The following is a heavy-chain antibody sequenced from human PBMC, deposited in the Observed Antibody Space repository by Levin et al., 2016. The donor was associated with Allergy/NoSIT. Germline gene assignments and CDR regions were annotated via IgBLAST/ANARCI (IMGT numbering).Heavy chain of an antibody. Sequence: ASVKVSCKASGYTFSNYGIAWVRQAPGHGLQWMGWIRADNSRTRYTERLQGRVEMTIDTSAATAYMVLSSLRRDDTAVYYCARVKLSNDYSAIDHWGQGTLVTVSS. V-gene: IGHV1-18*04. CDR3: ARVKLSNDYSAIDH. D-gene: IGHD3-16*02. CDR2: IRADNSRT. CDR1: GYTFSNYG. J-gene: IGHJ5*02.